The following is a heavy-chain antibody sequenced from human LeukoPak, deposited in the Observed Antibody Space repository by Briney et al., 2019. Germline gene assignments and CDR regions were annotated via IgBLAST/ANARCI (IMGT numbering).Heavy chain of an antibody. D-gene: IGHD3-9*01. CDR1: GYTFTSYY. J-gene: IGHJ5*02. Sequence: GASVKVSCKASGYTFTSYYMHWVRQAPGQGLEWMGIINPGGGTTSYAQKFQGRVTMTRDTSTSTVYMELSSLRSEDTAVYYCARSNCDILTGYYNDWFDPWGQGTLVTVSS. CDR2: INPGGGTT. CDR3: ARSNCDILTGYYNDWFDP. V-gene: IGHV1-46*01.